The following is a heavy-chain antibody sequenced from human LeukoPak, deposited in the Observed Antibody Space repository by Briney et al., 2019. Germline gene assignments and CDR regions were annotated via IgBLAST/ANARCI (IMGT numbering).Heavy chain of an antibody. CDR1: GGSISSGGYY. J-gene: IGHJ5*02. Sequence: PSETLSLTCTVSGGSISSGGYYWSWIRQHPGKGLEWIGYIYYSGSTYYNPSLKSRVTISVDTSKNQFSLKLSSVTAADTAVYYCAREIASCSGGSCYRNWFDPWGQRTLVTVSS. D-gene: IGHD2-15*01. CDR2: IYYSGST. CDR3: AREIASCSGGSCYRNWFDP. V-gene: IGHV4-31*03.